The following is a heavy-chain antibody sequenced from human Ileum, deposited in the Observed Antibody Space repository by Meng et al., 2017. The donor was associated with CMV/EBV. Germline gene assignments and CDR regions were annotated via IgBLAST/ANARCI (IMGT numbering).Heavy chain of an antibody. CDR2: INPNSGGT. D-gene: IGHD3-3*01. J-gene: IGHJ4*02. V-gene: IGHV1-2*02. Sequence: ASVKVSCKASGYTFTGYYMHWVRQAPGQGLEWMGWINPNSGGTNYAQKFQGRVTMARDTSISTAYMELSRLRSDDTAVYYCARVGFLPKYYFDYWGQGTLVTVSS. CDR3: ARVGFLPKYYFDY. CDR1: GYTFTGYY.